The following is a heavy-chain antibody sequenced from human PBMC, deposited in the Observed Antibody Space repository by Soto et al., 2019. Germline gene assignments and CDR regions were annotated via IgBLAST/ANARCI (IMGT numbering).Heavy chain of an antibody. CDR3: ARSAGYCISTSCFEH. D-gene: IGHD2-2*01. J-gene: IGHJ1*01. CDR1: GGSVSSGSYY. V-gene: IGHV4-61*01. Sequence: PSETLSLTCTVSGGSVSSGSYYWSWIRQPPGKGLEWIGYIYYSGSTNCNPSLKSRVTISVDTSKNQFSLKLSSVTAADTAVYYCARSAGYCISTSCFEHWGQGTLVTVSS. CDR2: IYYSGST.